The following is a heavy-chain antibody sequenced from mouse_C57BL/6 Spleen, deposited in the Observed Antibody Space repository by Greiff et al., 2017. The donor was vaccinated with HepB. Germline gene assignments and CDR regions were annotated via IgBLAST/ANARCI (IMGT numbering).Heavy chain of an antibody. CDR1: GYAFSSSW. CDR2: IYPGDGDT. V-gene: IGHV1-82*01. Sequence: VQLQQSGPELVKPGASVKISCKASGYAFSSSWMNWVKQRPGKGLEWIGRIYPGDGDTNYNGKFKGKATLTADKSSSTAYMQLSSLTSADSAVYVCARGIMYYGSSSYWYFDVWGTGTTVTVSS. J-gene: IGHJ1*03. CDR3: ARGIMYYGSSSYWYFDV. D-gene: IGHD1-1*01.